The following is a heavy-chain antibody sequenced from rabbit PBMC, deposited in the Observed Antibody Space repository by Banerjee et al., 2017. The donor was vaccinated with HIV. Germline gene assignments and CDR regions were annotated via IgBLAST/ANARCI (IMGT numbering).Heavy chain of an antibody. V-gene: IGHV1S45*01. J-gene: IGHJ4*01. D-gene: IGHD4-1*01. CDR1: GFSFSNKYV. CDR3: ARDLAGVIGWNFKL. Sequence: QQQLEESGGDLVKPEGSLTLTCTASGFSFSNKYVMCWVRQAPGKGLEWIACIYAGSSGSTYYASWAKGRFTISKTSSTTVTLQMTSLTAADTATYFCARDLAGVIGWNFKLWGPGTLVTVS. CDR2: IYAGSSGST.